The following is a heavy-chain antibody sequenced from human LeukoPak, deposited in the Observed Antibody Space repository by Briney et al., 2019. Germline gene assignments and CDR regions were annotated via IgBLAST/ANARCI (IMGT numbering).Heavy chain of an antibody. D-gene: IGHD6-13*01. CDR1: GFTFSSFA. CDR2: VSGSAGRT. CDR3: AKHSSSWYTFDY. V-gene: IGHV3-23*01. J-gene: IGHJ4*02. Sequence: GGSLRLSCAASGFTFSSFAMTWVRQAPGKGLEWVSTVSGSAGRTDYADSVKGRFTISRDNLKNTLYLQMNGLRAEDTAVYYCAKHSSSWYTFDYWGQGTLVTVSS.